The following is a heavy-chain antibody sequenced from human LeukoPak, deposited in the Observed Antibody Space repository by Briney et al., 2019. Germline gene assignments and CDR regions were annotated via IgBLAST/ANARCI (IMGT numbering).Heavy chain of an antibody. CDR2: ISYDGSNK. J-gene: IGHJ4*02. CDR1: GFTFSSYW. D-gene: IGHD4-11*01. V-gene: IGHV3-30*03. CDR3: ARGGAYSNLSPHDY. Sequence: GGSLRLSCAASGFTFSSYWMNWVRQAPGKGLEWVAVISYDGSNKYYADSVKGRFTISRDNSKNTLYLQMNSLRAEDTAVYYCARGGAYSNLSPHDYWGQGTLVTVSS.